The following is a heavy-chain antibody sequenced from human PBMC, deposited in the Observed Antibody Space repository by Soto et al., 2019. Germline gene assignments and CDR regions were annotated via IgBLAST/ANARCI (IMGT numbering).Heavy chain of an antibody. CDR2: IYSGGST. Sequence: GGSLRLSCAASGFTVSSNYMSWVRQAPGKGLEWVSVIYSGGSTYYADSVKGRFTISRDNSKNTLYLQMNSLRAEDTAVYYCARVLACTNGVCSHAFDIWGQGTMVTVSS. CDR3: ARVLACTNGVCSHAFDI. V-gene: IGHV3-66*01. D-gene: IGHD2-8*01. CDR1: GFTVSSNY. J-gene: IGHJ3*02.